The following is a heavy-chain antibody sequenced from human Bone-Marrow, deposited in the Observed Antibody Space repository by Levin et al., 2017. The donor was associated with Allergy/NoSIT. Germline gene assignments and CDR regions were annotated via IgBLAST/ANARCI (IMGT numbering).Heavy chain of an antibody. CDR2: IIPIFGTA. CDR1: GGTFSSYA. D-gene: IGHD3-22*01. CDR3: ASSYYDSSGYGPGYYYYGMDG. J-gene: IGHJ6*02. V-gene: IGHV1-69*01. Sequence: KISCKASGGTFSSYAISWVRQAPGQGLEWMGGIIPIFGTANYAQKFQGRVTITADESTSTAYMELSSLRSEDTAVYYCASSYYDSSGYGPGYYYYGMDGWGQGTTVTVSS.